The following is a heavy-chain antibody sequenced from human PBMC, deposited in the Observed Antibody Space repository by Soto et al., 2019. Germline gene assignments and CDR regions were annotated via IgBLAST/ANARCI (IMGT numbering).Heavy chain of an antibody. V-gene: IGHV4-39*01. Sequence: TSETLSLTCTVSGDSISSSLYYGGWFRQPPGKVLDWIGSIYYRGSTYYSPSLKSRVTISVDTSKNQFSLKLSSVTAADTAVYYCARHLHPTTGYCPSTSCYHFDYWGQGTLVTVSS. CDR3: ARHLHPTTGYCPSTSCYHFDY. CDR1: GDSISSSLYY. D-gene: IGHD2-2*01. J-gene: IGHJ4*02. CDR2: IYYRGST.